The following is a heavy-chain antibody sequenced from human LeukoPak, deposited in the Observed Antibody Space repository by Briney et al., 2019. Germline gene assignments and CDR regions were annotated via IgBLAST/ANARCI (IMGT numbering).Heavy chain of an antibody. CDR2: FDPEDGET. Sequence: ASVKVSCKVSGYTLTELSMHWVRQAPGKGLEWMGGFDPEDGETIYAQKFQGRVTMTEDTSTDTAYMELSSLRSEDTAVYYCATDLTAYNWFDPWGQGALVTVSS. CDR3: ATDLTAYNWFDP. V-gene: IGHV1-24*01. D-gene: IGHD3-16*01. J-gene: IGHJ5*02. CDR1: GYTLTELS.